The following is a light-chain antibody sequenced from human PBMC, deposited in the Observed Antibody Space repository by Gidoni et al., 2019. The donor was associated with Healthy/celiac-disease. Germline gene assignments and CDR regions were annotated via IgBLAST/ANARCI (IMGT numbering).Light chain of an antibody. CDR3: QAWDSSTVV. V-gene: IGLV3-1*01. CDR2: QVS. CDR1: KLRDKY. Sequence: PVPPASIPCAGVKLRDKYSGWYHQKPGQSHVLVIYQVSKRPSGIPARFSGSNSRSTATLTISGTQTMNEADYDCQAWDSSTVVFGGGTKLTVL. J-gene: IGLJ2*01.